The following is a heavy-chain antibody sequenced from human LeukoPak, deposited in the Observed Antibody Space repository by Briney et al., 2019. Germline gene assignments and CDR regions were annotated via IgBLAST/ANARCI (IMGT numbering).Heavy chain of an antibody. J-gene: IGHJ3*02. D-gene: IGHD3-10*01. CDR1: GGSISSYY. CDR2: IYSSGST. V-gene: IGHV4-4*07. Sequence: SETLSLTCTVSGGSISSYYWSWIRQPAGKGLEWIGRIYSSGSTNYNPSLKSRVTMSVDTSKNQFSLKLSSVTAADTAVYYCASNFRGVLPLGAFDIWGQGTMVTVSS. CDR3: ASNFRGVLPLGAFDI.